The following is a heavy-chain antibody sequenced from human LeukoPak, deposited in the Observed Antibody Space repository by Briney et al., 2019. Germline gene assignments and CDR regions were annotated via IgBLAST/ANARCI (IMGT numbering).Heavy chain of an antibody. CDR1: GFTFSDHY. D-gene: IGHD4-17*01. Sequence: GGSLRLSCAASGFTFSDHYMDWVRQAPGKGPEWVGRTRNKANSYTTEYAASVKGRFTISRDDSKNSLYLQMNSLKTEDTAVYYCARAAYGDYLFDYWGQGTLVTVSS. CDR3: ARAAYGDYLFDY. CDR2: TRNKANSYTT. J-gene: IGHJ4*02. V-gene: IGHV3-72*01.